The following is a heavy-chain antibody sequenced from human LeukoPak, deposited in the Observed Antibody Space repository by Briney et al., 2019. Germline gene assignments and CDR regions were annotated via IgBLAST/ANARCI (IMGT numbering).Heavy chain of an antibody. V-gene: IGHV1-18*01. CDR1: GYTFTSYG. CDR2: ISAYNGNT. Sequence: GASVKVSCEASGYTFTSYGISWVRQAPGQGLEWMGWISAYNGNTNYAQKFQGRVTMTTDTSTSTAYMELRSLRSDDTAVYYCARVSVATITFGYAFDIWGQGTMVTVSS. D-gene: IGHD5-12*01. CDR3: ARVSVATITFGYAFDI. J-gene: IGHJ3*02.